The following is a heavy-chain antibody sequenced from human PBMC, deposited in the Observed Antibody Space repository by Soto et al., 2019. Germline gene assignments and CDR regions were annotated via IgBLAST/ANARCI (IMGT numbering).Heavy chain of an antibody. CDR3: AKALYYDILTGYYKTLYYGMDV. D-gene: IGHD3-9*01. CDR1: GFTFSSYA. CDR2: ISGSGGST. Sequence: PGGSLRLTCAASGFTFSSYAMSWVRQAPGKGLEWVSAISGSGGSTYYADSVKGRFTISRDNSKNTLYLQMNSLRAEVTAVYYCAKALYYDILTGYYKTLYYGMDVWGQGTTVTVSS. J-gene: IGHJ6*02. V-gene: IGHV3-23*01.